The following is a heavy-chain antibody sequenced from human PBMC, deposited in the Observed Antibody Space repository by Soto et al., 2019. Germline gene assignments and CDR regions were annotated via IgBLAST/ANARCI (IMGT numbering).Heavy chain of an antibody. V-gene: IGHV3-23*01. J-gene: IGHJ4*02. D-gene: IGHD4-17*01. Sequence: GGSLRLSCAASGFTFSRDGMSWVRQAPGKGLEWVSLITDNGGRTYYADCVKGRFTISRDNTKNTLFLQMNSLRAEYTAVYYLAKERATTTAVGSWGQGALVTGSS. CDR2: ITDNGGRT. CDR3: AKERATTTAVGS. CDR1: GFTFSRDG.